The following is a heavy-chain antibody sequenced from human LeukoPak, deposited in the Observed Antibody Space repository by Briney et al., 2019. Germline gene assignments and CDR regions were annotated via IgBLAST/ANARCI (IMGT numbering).Heavy chain of an antibody. CDR2: IYYSGST. CDR1: GGSISSYY. V-gene: IGHV4-59*01. CDR3: ARLYYYGMDV. Sequence: SETLSLTCTVSGGSISSYYWSWIRQPPGKGLEWIGYIYYSGSTNYNPSLKSRVTISVDTSKNQFSLKLSSVTSADTAVYYCARLYYYGMDVWGKGTTVTVSS. J-gene: IGHJ6*04.